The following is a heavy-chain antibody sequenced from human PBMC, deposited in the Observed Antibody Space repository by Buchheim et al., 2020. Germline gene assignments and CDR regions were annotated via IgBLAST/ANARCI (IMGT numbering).Heavy chain of an antibody. V-gene: IGHV4-31*03. CDR1: GRSISSGGYY. D-gene: IGHD2-15*01. CDR2: IYYSGST. Sequence: QVQLQESGPGLVKPSQTLSLTCTVSGRSISSGGYYWRWIRQHPGKGLEWIGYIYYSGSTYYNPSLKGRVTISVDTSKNQFSLKLSSVAAADTAVYYCARRGYGRVVYFDYWGQGTL. CDR3: ARRGYGRVVYFDY. J-gene: IGHJ4*02.